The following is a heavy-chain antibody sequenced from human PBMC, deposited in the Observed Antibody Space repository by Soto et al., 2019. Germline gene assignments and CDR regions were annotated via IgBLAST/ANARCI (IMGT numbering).Heavy chain of an antibody. V-gene: IGHV4-39*01. CDR3: ARPVTTGVFFDY. D-gene: IGHD4-17*01. CDR1: GGSISSSSYY. J-gene: IGHJ4*02. CDR2: IYYSGST. Sequence: PSETQSLTCTVSGGSISSSSYYWGWIRQPPGKGLEWIGSIYYSGSTYYNPSLKSRVTISVDTSKNQFSLKLSSVTAADTAVYYCARPVTTGVFFDYWGQGTLVTAPQ.